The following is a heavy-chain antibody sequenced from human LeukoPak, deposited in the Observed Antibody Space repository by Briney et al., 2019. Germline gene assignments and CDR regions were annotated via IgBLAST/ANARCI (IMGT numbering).Heavy chain of an antibody. Sequence: AGGSLRLSCAASGFTFSSYAMHWVRQAPGKGLEWVAVISYDGSNKYYADSVKGRFTISRDNSKNTLYLQMNSLRAEDTAVYYCASTSGEVGYWGQGTLVTVSS. CDR3: ASTSGEVGY. D-gene: IGHD2-15*01. J-gene: IGHJ4*02. CDR1: GFTFSSYA. V-gene: IGHV3-30-3*01. CDR2: ISYDGSNK.